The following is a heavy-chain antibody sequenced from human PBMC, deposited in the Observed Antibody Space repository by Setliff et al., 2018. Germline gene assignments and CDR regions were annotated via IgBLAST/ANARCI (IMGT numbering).Heavy chain of an antibody. CDR1: GFTFSSYA. CDR2: ISYDGSNK. V-gene: IGHV3-30*04. Sequence: GGSLRLSCAASGFTFSSYAMHWVRQAPGKGLEWVAVISYDGSNKYYADSVEGRFTISRDNAKNSLYLQMNSLRAEDTAVYYCARGRGVDTAMVYFDYWGQGTLVTVSS. CDR3: ARGRGVDTAMVYFDY. D-gene: IGHD5-18*01. J-gene: IGHJ4*02.